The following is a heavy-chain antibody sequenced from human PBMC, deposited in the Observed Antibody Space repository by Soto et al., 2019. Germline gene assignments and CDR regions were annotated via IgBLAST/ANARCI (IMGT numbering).Heavy chain of an antibody. V-gene: IGHV1-69*13. CDR3: ARDLEFRDGNISHLDY. D-gene: IGHD3-16*01. CDR1: GGTFRNHV. Sequence: SVKVSFKASGGTFRNHVFNWVRQAPGQGLEWMGGIIPIIGTPNYAQKFQGRVTITADASTSTVYLEVSSLRSQDTAVYYCARDLEFRDGNISHLDYWGRGTLVTVSS. CDR2: IIPIIGTP. J-gene: IGHJ2*01.